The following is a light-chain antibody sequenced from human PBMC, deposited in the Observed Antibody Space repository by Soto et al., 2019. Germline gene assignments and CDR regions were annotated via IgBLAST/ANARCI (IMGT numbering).Light chain of an antibody. J-gene: IGKJ2*01. V-gene: IGKV1-5*01. CDR1: ESISSW. Sequence: DIQMTQSPSTLSASVGDTVTITCRASESISSWLAWYQEKPGKAPNLLIYDASSLESGVPSRFSGSGSGTEFTLTISSLQPDDFATYYCQQYNDYQYIFGQGTKLEMK. CDR2: DAS. CDR3: QQYNDYQYI.